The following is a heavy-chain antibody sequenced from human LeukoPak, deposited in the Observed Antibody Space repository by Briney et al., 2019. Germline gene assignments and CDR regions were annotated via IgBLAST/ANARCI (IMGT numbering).Heavy chain of an antibody. CDR3: ARGPLFWSGSPPGYDY. CDR2: INPSGGST. J-gene: IGHJ4*02. D-gene: IGHD3-3*01. V-gene: IGHV1-46*03. Sequence: ASVKVSCKASGYTFTSYYMHWVRQAPGQGLEWMGIINPSGGSTSYAQKFQGRVTMTRDTSTSTVYMELSSLRSEDTAVYYCARGPLFWSGSPPGYDYWGQGTLVTVSS. CDR1: GYTFTSYY.